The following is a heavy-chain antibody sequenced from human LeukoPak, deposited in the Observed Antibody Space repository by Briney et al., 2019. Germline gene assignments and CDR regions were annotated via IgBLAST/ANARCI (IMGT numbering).Heavy chain of an antibody. Sequence: SETLSLTCTVSGYSISSGYYWGWIRQPPGKGLEWIGFIYHSGSTYYNPSLKSRVTISVDTSKNQFSLKLRSVTAADTAVYYCARSGSGYLRYYFDYWGQGTLVTVSS. V-gene: IGHV4-38-2*02. J-gene: IGHJ4*02. CDR2: IYHSGST. CDR1: GYSISSGYY. D-gene: IGHD5-12*01. CDR3: ARSGSGYLRYYFDY.